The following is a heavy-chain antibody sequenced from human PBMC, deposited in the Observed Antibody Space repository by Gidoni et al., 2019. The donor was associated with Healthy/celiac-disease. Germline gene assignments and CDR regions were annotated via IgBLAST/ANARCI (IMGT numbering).Heavy chain of an antibody. J-gene: IGHJ4*02. CDR3: AKEVDYGDYWGYFDY. CDR1: GFTFSRYG. D-gene: IGHD4-17*01. V-gene: IGHV3-30*18. CDR2: ISYDGSNK. Sequence: QVQLVESGGGVVQPGRSLRLSFAASGFTFSRYGMLWVRQAPGKGLEWVAVISYDGSNKYYADSVKGRFTISRDNSKNTLYLQMNSLRAEDTAVYYCAKEVDYGDYWGYFDYWGQGTLVTVSS.